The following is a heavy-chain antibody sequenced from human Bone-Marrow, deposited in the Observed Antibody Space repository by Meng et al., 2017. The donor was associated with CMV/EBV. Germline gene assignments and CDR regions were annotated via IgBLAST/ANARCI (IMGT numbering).Heavy chain of an antibody. Sequence: ESLKISCAASGFTFSSNDMHWVRQTTGKGLEWVSAIGTAGDTYYPGSVKGRFTISRENAKNSFYLQMNSLRAEDTAVYYCARDPSYYDFWSGYYADYWGQGTLVTVSS. CDR3: ARDPSYYDFWSGYYADY. CDR2: IGTAGDT. D-gene: IGHD3-3*01. CDR1: GFTFSSND. V-gene: IGHV3-13*01. J-gene: IGHJ4*02.